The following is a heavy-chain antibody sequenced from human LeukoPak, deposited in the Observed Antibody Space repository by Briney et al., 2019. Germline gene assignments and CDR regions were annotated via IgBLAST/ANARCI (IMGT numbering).Heavy chain of an antibody. CDR3: ARYGSGSNYRDPFDS. J-gene: IGHJ4*02. D-gene: IGHD3-10*01. Sequence: PGGSLRLSCVASGFNFDEYAMNWVRQAPGKGLEWISCIYRDSSVKHYADSVRGRFTVSRDNAKNSVYLQMNSLRAEDTAVYFCARYGSGSNYRDPFDSWGRGTLVTVSS. CDR2: IYRDSSVK. V-gene: IGHV3-48*01. CDR1: GFNFDEYA.